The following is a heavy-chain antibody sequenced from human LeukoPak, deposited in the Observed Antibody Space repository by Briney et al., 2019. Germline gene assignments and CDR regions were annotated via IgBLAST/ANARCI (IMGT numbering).Heavy chain of an antibody. D-gene: IGHD7-27*01. Sequence: GGSLRLSCAASGFTFSNLWMSWVRQAPGKGLEWVANIKQDGSEKYYVDSVNGRFTISRDNAKNSLYLQMNSLRADETAVYYCARVSRWGLNHNPHFWGQGTLVTVSP. J-gene: IGHJ4*02. CDR2: IKQDGSEK. V-gene: IGHV3-7*03. CDR1: GFTFSNLW. CDR3: ARVSRWGLNHNPHF.